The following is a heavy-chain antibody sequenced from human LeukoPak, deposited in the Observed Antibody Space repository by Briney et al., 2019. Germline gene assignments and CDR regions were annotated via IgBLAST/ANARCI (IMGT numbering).Heavy chain of an antibody. CDR2: IMQDGSDK. CDR1: GFTFSTYW. D-gene: IGHD3-16*01. J-gene: IGHJ4*02. Sequence: PGGSLRLSCAASGFTFSTYWMSWVRQAPGKGLEWVANIMQDGSDKYSVDSVRGRFTISRDNSKNTLYLQMNSLRAEDTAVYYCAREGGPQAPFDYWGQGTLVTVSS. V-gene: IGHV3-7*03. CDR3: AREGGPQAPFDY.